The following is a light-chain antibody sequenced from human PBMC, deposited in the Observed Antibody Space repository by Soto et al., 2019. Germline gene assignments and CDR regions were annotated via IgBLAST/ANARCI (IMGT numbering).Light chain of an antibody. V-gene: IGLV2-14*01. J-gene: IGLJ1*01. CDR2: EVS. Sequence: QPASVSGSPGQSITISCTGTGSDIGDYKYVSWYQQHPGKAPKLMIYEVSNRPSGVSNRFSGSKSGNTASLTISGLQADDEADYYCSSYRSSNTPYVFGTGTKVTVL. CDR3: SSYRSSNTPYV. CDR1: GSDIGDYKY.